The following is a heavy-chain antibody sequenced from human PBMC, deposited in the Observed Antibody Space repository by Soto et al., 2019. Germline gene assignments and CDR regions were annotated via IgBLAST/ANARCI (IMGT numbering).Heavy chain of an antibody. CDR2: ISAAGDP. Sequence: EVQLVESGGGLVQPGGSLRLSSDASGFTFRNYDMHWVRQGTGNGLAWVSGISAAGDPDYADSVEGRFTISRENAQNSFFLQMNSLRVGDTAVYYCDRTDRDFYGLDVWGQGTTVIVSS. CDR1: GFTFRNYD. V-gene: IGHV3-13*05. CDR3: DRTDRDFYGLDV. J-gene: IGHJ6*02.